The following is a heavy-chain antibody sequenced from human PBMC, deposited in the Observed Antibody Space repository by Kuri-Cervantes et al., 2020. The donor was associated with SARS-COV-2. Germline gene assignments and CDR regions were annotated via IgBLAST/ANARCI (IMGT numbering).Heavy chain of an antibody. CDR1: GFSLSTSGMC. J-gene: IGHJ3*02. CDR2: IDWDDDK. D-gene: IGHD3-9*01. CDR3: ARIRSGYYDILTGYYYDAFDI. V-gene: IGHV2-70*01. Sequence: SGPTLVKPTQTLTLTCTFSGFSLSTSGMCVRWIRQPPGKALEWLALIDWDDDKYYSTSLKTRLTISKDTSKNQVVLTMTNMDPVDTATYYCARIRSGYYDILTGYYYDAFDIWGQGTMVTVSS.